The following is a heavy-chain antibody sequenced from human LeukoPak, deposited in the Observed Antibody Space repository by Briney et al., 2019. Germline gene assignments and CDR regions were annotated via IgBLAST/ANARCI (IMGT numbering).Heavy chain of an antibody. D-gene: IGHD3-10*01. Sequence: GGSLRPSCTASGFTFGDYAMSWVRQAPGKGLEWVGFIRSKAYGGTTEYAASVKGRFTISRDDSKSIAYLQMNSLKTEDTAVYYCTRDPSRYGSGSNRPYRGQGTLVTVSS. CDR3: TRDPSRYGSGSNRPY. CDR2: IRSKAYGGTT. J-gene: IGHJ4*02. CDR1: GFTFGDYA. V-gene: IGHV3-49*04.